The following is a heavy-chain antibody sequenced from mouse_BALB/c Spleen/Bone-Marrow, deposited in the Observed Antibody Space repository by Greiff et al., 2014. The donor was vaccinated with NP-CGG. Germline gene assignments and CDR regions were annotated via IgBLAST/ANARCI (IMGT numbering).Heavy chain of an antibody. D-gene: IGHD1-2*01. CDR1: GYSFTGYT. Sequence: VQLQQSGPELVKPGASMKISCKASGYSFTGYTMNWVKQSHGKNLEWIGLINPYNGGTSYNQKFRGKATLTVDKSSSTAYMELLSLTSEDSAVYYCARGIYYGYKDFDYWGQGTTLTVSS. J-gene: IGHJ2*01. CDR2: INPYNGGT. CDR3: ARGIYYGYKDFDY. V-gene: IGHV1-26*01.